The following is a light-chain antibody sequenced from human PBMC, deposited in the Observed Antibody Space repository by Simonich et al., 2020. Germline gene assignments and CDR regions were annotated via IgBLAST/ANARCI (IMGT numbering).Light chain of an antibody. Sequence: DIVMTQSPLSLPVTPGEPASISCRSIQSLLHSNGYNYLDWYLQKPGQSPQLLIYLGSNRASGVPDRFSGSGSGTDFTLKISRVAAEDVGVYYCMQALQTITFGQGTRLEIK. J-gene: IGKJ5*01. CDR2: LGS. CDR3: MQALQTIT. CDR1: QSLLHSNGYNY. V-gene: IGKV2-28*01.